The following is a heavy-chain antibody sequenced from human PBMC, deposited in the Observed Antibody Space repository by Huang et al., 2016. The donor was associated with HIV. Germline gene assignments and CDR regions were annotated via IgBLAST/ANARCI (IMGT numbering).Heavy chain of an antibody. CDR2: IKQDESEK. V-gene: IGHV3-7*01. J-gene: IGHJ6*02. CDR3: ATKTAAMDI. CDR1: TFRFGAYG. D-gene: IGHD1-7*01. Sequence: VESGGRLVQPGGSIRLSCVGSTFRFGAYGMSWVRQSPGKGLEGVANIKQDESEKYYVDSVKGRFNISRDNAKKVLFLEMNNVRVEDTATYYCATKTAAMDIWGQGTTVTVS.